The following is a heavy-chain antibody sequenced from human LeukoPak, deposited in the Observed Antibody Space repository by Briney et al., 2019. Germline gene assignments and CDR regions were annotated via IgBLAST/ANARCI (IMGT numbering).Heavy chain of an antibody. Sequence: PGRSLRLSCAASGFTFSSYGMHWVRQAPGKGLEWVAVISYDGSNKYYADSVKGRFTISRDNSKNTLYLQMNSLRAEDTAVYYCARGEMATILSWGQGTLVTVSS. CDR2: ISYDGSNK. D-gene: IGHD5-24*01. V-gene: IGHV3-30*03. J-gene: IGHJ4*02. CDR1: GFTFSSYG. CDR3: ARGEMATILS.